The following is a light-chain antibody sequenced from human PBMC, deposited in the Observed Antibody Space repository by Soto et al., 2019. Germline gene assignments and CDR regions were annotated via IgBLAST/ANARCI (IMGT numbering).Light chain of an antibody. Sequence: IQVTHSPSSLSASVGDRVTITCXASQGIRNELSWYQQRPGKAPKLLIYAASSLQSGVPSRFSGSGSGTDFSLTISSLQPEDFSTYYCQQSYSTPRTFGQGTKVDIK. CDR3: QQSYSTPRT. V-gene: IGKV1-39*01. CDR1: QGIRNE. CDR2: AAS. J-gene: IGKJ1*01.